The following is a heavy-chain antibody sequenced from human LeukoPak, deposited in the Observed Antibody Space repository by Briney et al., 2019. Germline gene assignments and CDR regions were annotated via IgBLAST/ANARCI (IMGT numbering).Heavy chain of an antibody. CDR2: IYYSGST. Sequence: SETLSLTCTVSGGSISSSSYYWGWIRQPPGKGLEWIGSIYYSGSTYYNPSLKSRVTTSADTSKNQVSLRVNFVTAADTAVYYCARHLSGTTTAHYFDYWGQGILVTVSS. CDR1: GGSISSSSYY. J-gene: IGHJ4*02. CDR3: ARHLSGTTTAHYFDY. D-gene: IGHD1-1*01. V-gene: IGHV4-39*01.